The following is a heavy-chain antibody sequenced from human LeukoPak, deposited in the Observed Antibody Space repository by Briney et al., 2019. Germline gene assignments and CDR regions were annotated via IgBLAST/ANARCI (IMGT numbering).Heavy chain of an antibody. V-gene: IGHV3-43*01. CDR3: VKDLTYESSGSVFDY. D-gene: IGHD3-22*01. J-gene: IGHJ4*02. CDR1: GFTFDDYT. Sequence: GGSLRLSCAASGFTFDDYTMHWVRQAPGKTLEWVSLISWDGTTYYADSMKGRFTISRDNSKNSLYLQMDTLGSEDTAFYYCVKDLTYESSGSVFDYWGQGTLVTVSS. CDR2: ISWDGTT.